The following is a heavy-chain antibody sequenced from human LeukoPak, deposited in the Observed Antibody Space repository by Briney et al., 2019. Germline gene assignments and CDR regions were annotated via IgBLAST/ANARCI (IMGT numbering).Heavy chain of an antibody. CDR1: GFTFNYYA. CDR2: TSHDEGNK. J-gene: IGHJ4*02. Sequence: GGSLRLSCSASGFTFNYYAMHWVRQAPGKGLEWVAATSHDEGNKYYADSVKGRFTISRDNSRNTLYLEVNSLRTDDTAVYYCARGPGLAMGKGYFDYCGQGTLVTVSS. D-gene: IGHD5-18*01. V-gene: IGHV3-30-3*01. CDR3: ARGPGLAMGKGYFDY.